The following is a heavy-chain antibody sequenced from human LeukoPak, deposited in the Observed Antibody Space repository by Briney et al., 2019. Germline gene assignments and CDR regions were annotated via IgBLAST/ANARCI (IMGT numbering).Heavy chain of an antibody. Sequence: ASVKVCCKASGYTFTGYYMHWVRQAPGQGLEWMGWINPNSGGTNYAQKFQGRVTMTRDTSISKAYMELSRLRSDDTAVYYCERDSRGYSSGWYASYDAFDIWGQGTMLTVSS. V-gene: IGHV1-2*02. J-gene: IGHJ3*02. CDR1: GYTFTGYY. CDR2: INPNSGGT. D-gene: IGHD6-19*01. CDR3: ERDSRGYSSGWYASYDAFDI.